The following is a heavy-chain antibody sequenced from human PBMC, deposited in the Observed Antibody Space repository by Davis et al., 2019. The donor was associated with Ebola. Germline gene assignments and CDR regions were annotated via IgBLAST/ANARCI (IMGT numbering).Heavy chain of an antibody. J-gene: IGHJ4*02. CDR1: GFTFSNHA. CDR3: ARALHDEVLDY. CDR2: TSHNERER. D-gene: IGHD1-1*01. Sequence: PGGSLRLSCVASGFTFSNHAMHWVRQAPGKGLEWVAVTSHNERERFYGESVQGRFTISRDNSENVLYLQMDSLRPDDTALYFCARALHDEVLDYWGQGTPVTVSS. V-gene: IGHV3-30*04.